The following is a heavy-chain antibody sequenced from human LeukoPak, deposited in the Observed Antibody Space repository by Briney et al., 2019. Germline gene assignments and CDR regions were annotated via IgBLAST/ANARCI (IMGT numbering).Heavy chain of an antibody. D-gene: IGHD6-13*01. J-gene: IGHJ5*02. V-gene: IGHV1-8*02. Sequence: ASVKVSCKASGYTFTSYDINWVRQATGQGLEWMGWMNPNSGNTGYAQKFQGRVTMTRNTSISTAYMELSSLRSEDMAVYYCARARGGSSGLEFRFDPWGQGTLVTVSS. CDR2: MNPNSGNT. CDR3: ARARGGSSGLEFRFDP. CDR1: GYTFTSYD.